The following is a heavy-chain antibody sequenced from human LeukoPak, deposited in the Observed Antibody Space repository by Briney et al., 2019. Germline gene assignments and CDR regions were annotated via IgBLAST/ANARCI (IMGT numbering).Heavy chain of an antibody. CDR1: VYTFTGYY. CDR3: ARQVDTTMALPDY. V-gene: IGHV1-18*04. CDR2: ISTYNYNT. Sequence: ASVKVSCKASVYTFTGYYMHWVRQAPGQGLEWMGWISTYNYNTNYAQKFRGRVTLTKDTSTSTVYMELRSLRSDDTAIYYCARQVDTTMALPDYWGQGTLVTVSS. D-gene: IGHD5-18*01. J-gene: IGHJ4*02.